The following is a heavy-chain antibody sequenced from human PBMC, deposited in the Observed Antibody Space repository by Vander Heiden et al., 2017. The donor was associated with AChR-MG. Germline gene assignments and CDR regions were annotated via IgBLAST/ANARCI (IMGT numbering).Heavy chain of an antibody. Sequence: QVQLQESGPGLVKPSATLSPTCHVSGGSINGYYWSWIRQSPGKGLEWIGFSSYRGGTNYNLSLKSRVTISVDASKNQFSLRVSAVAAADTAVYYCAREVVGVFDFWGQGILVTVSS. CDR1: GGSINGYY. CDR3: AREVVGVFDF. CDR2: SSYRGGT. D-gene: IGHD2-15*01. V-gene: IGHV4-59*01. J-gene: IGHJ4*02.